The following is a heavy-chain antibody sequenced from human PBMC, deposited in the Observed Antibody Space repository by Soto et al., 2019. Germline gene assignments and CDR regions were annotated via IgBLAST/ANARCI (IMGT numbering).Heavy chain of an antibody. J-gene: IGHJ3*02. CDR1: GFTFSSYG. Sequence: PGGSLRLSCAASGFTFSSYGMHWVRQAPGKGLEWVAVISYDGSNKYYADSVKGRFTISRDNSKNTLYLQMNSLRAEDTAVYYCAKDLSRGPIAVLDAFDIWGQGTMVTVSS. CDR2: ISYDGSNK. V-gene: IGHV3-30*18. CDR3: AKDLSRGPIAVLDAFDI. D-gene: IGHD2-8*01.